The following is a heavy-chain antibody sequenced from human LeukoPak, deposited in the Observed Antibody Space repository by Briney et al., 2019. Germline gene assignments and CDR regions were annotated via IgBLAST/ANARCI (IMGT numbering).Heavy chain of an antibody. J-gene: IGHJ6*02. CDR2: IYHSGST. Sequence: SETLSLTCAVSGGSISSGGYSWSWIRQPPGKGLEWIGYIYHSGSTYYNPSLKSRVTISVDRSKNQLSLKLSSVTAADTAVYYCARGYGDEAPYYYYYGMDVWGQGTTVTVSS. V-gene: IGHV4-30-2*01. D-gene: IGHD4-17*01. CDR1: GGSISSGGYS. CDR3: ARGYGDEAPYYYYYGMDV.